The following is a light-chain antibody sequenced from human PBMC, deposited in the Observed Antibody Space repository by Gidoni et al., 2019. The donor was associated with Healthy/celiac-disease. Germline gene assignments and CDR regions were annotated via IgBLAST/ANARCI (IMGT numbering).Light chain of an antibody. CDR1: QSVSSY. CDR3: QQRSNSWT. J-gene: IGKJ1*01. V-gene: IGKV3-11*01. CDR2: DAS. Sequence: EIVFTQSPATLSLSPGERATLSCRASQSVSSYLAWYQQKPGQAPRLLIYDASTRATGIPARFSGSGSGTDFTLTISSLEPEDFAVYYCQQRSNSWTFXXXTKVEIK.